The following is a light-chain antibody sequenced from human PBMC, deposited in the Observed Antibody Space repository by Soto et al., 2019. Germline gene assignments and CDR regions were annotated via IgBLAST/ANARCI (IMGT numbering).Light chain of an antibody. CDR3: SLYTSSSTLV. J-gene: IGLJ2*01. CDR2: DVS. Sequence: QSALTQPASVSGSPGQSITISCTGTSSDVGGYNYVSWYQHHPGKAPKLMIYDVSNRPSGVSNRFSGSKSGNTASLTISGLQAEYEADYYCSLYTSSSTLVFGGGSKLTVL. V-gene: IGLV2-14*03. CDR1: SSDVGGYNY.